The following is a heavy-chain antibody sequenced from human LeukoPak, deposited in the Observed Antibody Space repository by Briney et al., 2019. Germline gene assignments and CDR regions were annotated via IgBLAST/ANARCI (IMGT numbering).Heavy chain of an antibody. CDR2: ISSSGSII. D-gene: IGHD1-7*01. CDR1: GFTFNNYY. Sequence: GGSLRLSCAASGFTFNNYYMTWIRQAPGKGLEWVSYISSSGSIIYYADSVKGRFTISRDNAKNSLYLQMNSLRAEGTAVYYCARGEGTGTTPFDYWGQGTLVTVSS. J-gene: IGHJ4*02. CDR3: ARGEGTGTTPFDY. V-gene: IGHV3-11*01.